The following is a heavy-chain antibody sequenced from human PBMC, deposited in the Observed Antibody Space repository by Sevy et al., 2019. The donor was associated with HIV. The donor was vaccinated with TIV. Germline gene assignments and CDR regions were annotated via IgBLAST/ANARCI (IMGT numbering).Heavy chain of an antibody. CDR1: GGSFSGYY. CDR2: INHSGST. CDR3: ARVTAFMIQLWPAYNWFDP. V-gene: IGHV4-34*01. D-gene: IGHD5-18*01. Sequence: SETLSLTCAVYGGSFSGYYWSWIRQPPGKGLEWIGEINHSGSTNYNPSLKSRVTISVDTSKNQFSLKLSSVTAADTAVYYCARVTAFMIQLWPAYNWFDPWGQGTLVTVSS. J-gene: IGHJ5*02.